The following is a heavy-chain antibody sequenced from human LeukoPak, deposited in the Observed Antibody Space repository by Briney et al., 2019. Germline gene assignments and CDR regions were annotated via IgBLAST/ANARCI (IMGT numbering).Heavy chain of an antibody. D-gene: IGHD6-6*01. CDR2: INGDGSIT. Sequence: GVSLRLSCAASGFTFSTSWVNWVRQAPGKGPVWVSRINGDGSITTYADSVKGRFTISRDNAKNALSLQMNSLRAEDTAVYYCRYGSSSGDYWGQGTLVTVSS. CDR1: GFTFSTSW. V-gene: IGHV3-74*01. J-gene: IGHJ4*02. CDR3: RYGSSSGDY.